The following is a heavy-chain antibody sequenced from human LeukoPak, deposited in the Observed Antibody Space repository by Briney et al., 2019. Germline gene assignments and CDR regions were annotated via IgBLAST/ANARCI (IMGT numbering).Heavy chain of an antibody. CDR2: ISYDGSNK. D-gene: IGHD3-10*01. CDR1: GFTFSSYG. CDR3: AKEARGEVLCFWC. V-gene: IGHV3-30*18. Sequence: GRSLRLSCAASGFTFSSYGMHWVRQAPGKGLEWVAVISYDGSNKYYADSVKGRFTISRDNSKNTLYLQMNSLRAEDTAVYYCAKEARGEVLCFWCWGQGTLVTVSS. J-gene: IGHJ4*02.